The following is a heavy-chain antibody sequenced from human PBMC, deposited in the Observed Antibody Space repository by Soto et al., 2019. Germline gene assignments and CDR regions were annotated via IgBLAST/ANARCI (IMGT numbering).Heavy chain of an antibody. CDR3: ARGDVGTARYDAFDI. CDR2: IGTAGDT. V-gene: IGHV3-13*01. Sequence: GGSLRLSWAASGFTISSYDMHWVRQATGKGLEWVSAIGTAGDTYYPGSVKGRFTISRENAKNSLYLQMNSLRAGDTAVYYCARGDVGTARYDAFDIWGQGTMVTVSS. CDR1: GFTISSYD. D-gene: IGHD5-18*01. J-gene: IGHJ3*02.